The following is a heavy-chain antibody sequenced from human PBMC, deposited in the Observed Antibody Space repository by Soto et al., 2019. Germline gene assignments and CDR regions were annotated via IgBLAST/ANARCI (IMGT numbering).Heavy chain of an antibody. J-gene: IGHJ6*02. Sequence: ASVKVSCTASGYTFTNYGISWVRQAPGQGLEWMGWISAYNGNTDYAQKLQGRVTMTTDTSTSTAYMELRSLRSDDTAVYYCARDSSGWFYYYYGMDVWGQGTTVTVSS. D-gene: IGHD6-19*01. CDR1: GYTFTNYG. CDR3: ARDSSGWFYYYYGMDV. CDR2: ISAYNGNT. V-gene: IGHV1-18*01.